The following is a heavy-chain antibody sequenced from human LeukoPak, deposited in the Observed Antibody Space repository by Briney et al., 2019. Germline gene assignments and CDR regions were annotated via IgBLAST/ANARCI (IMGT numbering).Heavy chain of an antibody. D-gene: IGHD2-15*01. J-gene: IGHJ3*02. Sequence: GASVKVSCKASGYTFTGYYMHWVRQAPGQGLEWMGWINPNSGGTNYAQKFQGRVTMTRDTSISTAYMELSRLRSDDTAVYYCARGDRRYCSGGSCHAAAHGAFDIWGQGTMVTVSS. CDR3: ARGDRRYCSGGSCHAAAHGAFDI. CDR1: GYTFTGYY. V-gene: IGHV1-2*02. CDR2: INPNSGGT.